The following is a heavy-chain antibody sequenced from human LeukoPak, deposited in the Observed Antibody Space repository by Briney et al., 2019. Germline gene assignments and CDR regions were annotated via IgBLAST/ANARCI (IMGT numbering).Heavy chain of an antibody. D-gene: IGHD4-23*01. CDR1: AFVVSSHY. J-gene: IGHJ5*02. V-gene: IGHV3-66*02. CDR2: INTGGFT. Sequence: GGSLRLSCTTSAFVVSSHYMGWVRQAPGKGLEWVSVINTGGFTDYADSVKGRFTISRDTVKNTVFLQMNSLRPEDTAVYYCARDYGGADRGWFDPWGQGTLVTVSS. CDR3: ARDYGGADRGWFDP.